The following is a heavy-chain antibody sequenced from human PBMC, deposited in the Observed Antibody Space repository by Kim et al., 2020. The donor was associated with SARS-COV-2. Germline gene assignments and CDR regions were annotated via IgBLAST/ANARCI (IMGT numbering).Heavy chain of an antibody. CDR2: ISAYNGNT. V-gene: IGHV1-18*01. D-gene: IGHD3-9*01. CDR1: GYTFTSYG. CDR3: ARGPYYDILTGYLNWFDP. Sequence: ASVKVSCKASGYTFTSYGISWVRQAPGQGLEWMGWISAYNGNTNYAQKLQGRVTMTTDTSTSTAYMELRSLRSDDTAVYYCARGPYYDILTGYLNWFDPWGQGTLVTVSS. J-gene: IGHJ5*02.